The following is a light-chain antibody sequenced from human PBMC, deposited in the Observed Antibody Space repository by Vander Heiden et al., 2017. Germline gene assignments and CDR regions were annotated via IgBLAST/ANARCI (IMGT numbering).Light chain of an antibody. CDR3: MIWHSSAVV. J-gene: IGLJ2*01. V-gene: IGLV5-45*03. CDR1: SRTNVGTYR. Sequence: QAVLTQPSPLSASPAASASLTSTLRSRTNVGTYRIYWYEQKQGSPPQYLLRYKSDSDKQQGSGVPGRFSGSKDASADAGILLISGLQSEDEADYYCMIWHSSAVVFGGGTKLTVL. CDR2: YKSDSDK.